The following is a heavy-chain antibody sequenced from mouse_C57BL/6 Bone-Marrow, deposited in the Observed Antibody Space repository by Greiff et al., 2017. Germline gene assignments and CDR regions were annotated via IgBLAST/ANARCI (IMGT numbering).Heavy chain of an antibody. Sequence: EVQLQQSGPVLVKPGASVKMSCQASGYTFTDYYMNWVKQSHGKSLEWIGVINPYNGGTSYNQKFKGKATLTVDKSSSTAYMEHNSLTSEDSAVYYWAREHYGSIHWYFDVWGTGTTVTVSS. V-gene: IGHV1-19*01. J-gene: IGHJ1*03. CDR3: AREHYGSIHWYFDV. CDR2: INPYNGGT. CDR1: GYTFTDYY. D-gene: IGHD1-1*01.